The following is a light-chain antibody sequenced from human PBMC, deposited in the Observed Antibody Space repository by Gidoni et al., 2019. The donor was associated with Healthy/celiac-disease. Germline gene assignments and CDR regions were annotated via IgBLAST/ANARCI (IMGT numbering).Light chain of an antibody. CDR3: SSDTSSSTLLYV. CDR2: EVS. V-gene: IGLV2-14*01. Sequence: QSALTQPASVSGSPGQSITISCTGTSSDVGGYNYVAWYHQHPCKAPKLMIYEVSNRPSGVSNRFSGAKSGNTASLTSSGLQAEDEADYYCSSDTSSSTLLYVFGTGTKVTVL. J-gene: IGLJ1*01. CDR1: SSDVGGYNY.